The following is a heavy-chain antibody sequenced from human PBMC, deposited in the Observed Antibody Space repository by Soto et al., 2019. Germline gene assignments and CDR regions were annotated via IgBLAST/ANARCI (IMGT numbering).Heavy chain of an antibody. CDR1: GFTVSSNY. D-gene: IGHD3-22*01. V-gene: IGHV3-66*01. Sequence: GGSLILSCAASGFTVSSNYMSWGRQAPGKGLEWVSVIYSGGSTYYADSVKGRFTISRDNSKNTLYLQMNSLRAEDTAVYYCARDGGYYDSRVDYWGQGTLVTVPQ. CDR2: IYSGGST. J-gene: IGHJ4*02. CDR3: ARDGGYYDSRVDY.